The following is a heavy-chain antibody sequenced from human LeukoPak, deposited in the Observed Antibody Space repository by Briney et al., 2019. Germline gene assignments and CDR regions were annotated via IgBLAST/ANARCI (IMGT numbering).Heavy chain of an antibody. D-gene: IGHD3-16*01. J-gene: IGHJ4*02. CDR2: INPNSGGT. V-gene: IGHV1-2*06. CDR3: ARVPYDYVWGSYQYYFDY. CDR1: GHTFTGYY. Sequence: GASVKVSCKASGHTFTGYYMHWVRQAPGHGLEWMGRINPNSGGTNYAQKFQGRVTMTRDTSISTAYMELSRLRSDDTAVYYCARVPYDYVWGSYQYYFDYWGQGTLVTVSS.